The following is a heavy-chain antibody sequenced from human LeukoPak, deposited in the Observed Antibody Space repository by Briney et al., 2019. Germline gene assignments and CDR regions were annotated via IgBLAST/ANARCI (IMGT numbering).Heavy chain of an antibody. CDR3: ARDDCSGGSCYRSPCDY. CDR2: ISYDGSNK. V-gene: IGHV3-30-3*01. Sequence: PGGSLRLSCAASGFTFSSYAMHWVRQAPGKGLEWVAVISYDGSNKYYADSVKGRFTVSRDNSKNTLFLPMNSLRAEDTAVYYCARDDCSGGSCYRSPCDYWGQGALVTVSS. D-gene: IGHD2-15*01. J-gene: IGHJ4*02. CDR1: GFTFSSYA.